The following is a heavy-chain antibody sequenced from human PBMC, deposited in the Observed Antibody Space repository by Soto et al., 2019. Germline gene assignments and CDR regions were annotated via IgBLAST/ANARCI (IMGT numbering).Heavy chain of an antibody. J-gene: IGHJ6*02. CDR3: ARGGNNHYYHSNSDYYYYGMDV. Sequence: SETLSLTCAVSGGSISSGGYSWSWIRQPPGKGLEWIGYIYHSGSTYYNPSLKSRVTISVDRSKNQFSLKLSSVTAADTAVYYCARGGNNHYYHSNSDYYYYGMDVWGQGTTVTVSS. V-gene: IGHV4-30-2*01. CDR2: IYHSGST. D-gene: IGHD3-22*01. CDR1: GGSISSGGYS.